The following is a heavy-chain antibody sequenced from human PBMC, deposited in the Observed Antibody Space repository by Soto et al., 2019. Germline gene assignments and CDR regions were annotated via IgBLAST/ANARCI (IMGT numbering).Heavy chain of an antibody. Sequence: EVQLLESGGGLVQPGGSLRLSCAASGFTFRKFAMSWVRQAPGKGLAWVAGVSGSGGSTYYADSVKGRFTISRDTSKNTRYLEMYSLRDDDTAIYYCAKEGVSLTEHSTCDDPFDIWGQGTMVTVS. CDR2: VSGSGGST. V-gene: IGHV3-23*01. CDR1: GFTFRKFA. J-gene: IGHJ3*02. CDR3: AKEGVSLTEHSTCDDPFDI. D-gene: IGHD3-16*02.